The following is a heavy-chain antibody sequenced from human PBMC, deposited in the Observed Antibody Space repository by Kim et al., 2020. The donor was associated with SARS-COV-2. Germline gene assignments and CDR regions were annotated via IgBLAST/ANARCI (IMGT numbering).Heavy chain of an antibody. Sequence: YTPSLKSRVTISVDTSKNQFSLKLSSVTAADTAVYYCAREPYYGVGYFDYWGQGTLVTVSS. CDR3: AREPYYGVGYFDY. D-gene: IGHD4-17*01. J-gene: IGHJ4*02. V-gene: IGHV4-31*02.